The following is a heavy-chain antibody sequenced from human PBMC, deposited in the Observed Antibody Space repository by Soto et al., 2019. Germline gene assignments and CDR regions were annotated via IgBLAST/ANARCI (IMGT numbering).Heavy chain of an antibody. CDR1: GGSISSYY. V-gene: IGHV4-59*12. CDR2: IYYSGST. J-gene: IGHJ4*02. CDR3: ARDSRWLQLQIDY. Sequence: PSETLSLTCTVSGGSISSYYWSWIRQPPGKGLEWIGYIYYSGSTNYNPSLKSRVTISVDTSKNQFSLKLSSVTAADTAVYYCARDSRWLQLQIDYWGQGTQVTVSS. D-gene: IGHD1-1*01.